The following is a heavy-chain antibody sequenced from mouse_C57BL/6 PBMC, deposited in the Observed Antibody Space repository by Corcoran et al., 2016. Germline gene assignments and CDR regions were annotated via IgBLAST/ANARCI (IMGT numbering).Heavy chain of an antibody. J-gene: IGHJ3*01. CDR2: IYPGDGDT. V-gene: IGHV1-80*01. D-gene: IGHD2-5*01. CDR1: GYAFSSYW. CDR3: ASYSNYEFAY. Sequence: QVQLQQSGAELVKPGASVKISCKASGYAFSSYWMNWVNQRPGKGLEWIGQIYPGDGDTNYNGKFKGKATLTADKSSSTAYMQLSSLTSEDSAVYFCASYSNYEFAYWGQGTLVTVSA.